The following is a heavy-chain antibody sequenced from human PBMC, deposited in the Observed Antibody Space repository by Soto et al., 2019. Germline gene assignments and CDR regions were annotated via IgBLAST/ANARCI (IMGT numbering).Heavy chain of an antibody. CDR3: AREVVVGGSLWLDP. V-gene: IGHV1-8*01. CDR2: MNANVDAT. D-gene: IGHD2-15*01. J-gene: IGHJ5*02. Sequence: QVQLVQSGAEVKKPGASVKVSCKASGFTFASNDINWVRQAPGQGLQWMGWMNANVDATDSPQEFKGRVSVPWNASISTAYLELHNLKSDDTAVYYCAREVVVGGSLWLDPWGQGSLVTGSS. CDR1: GFTFASND.